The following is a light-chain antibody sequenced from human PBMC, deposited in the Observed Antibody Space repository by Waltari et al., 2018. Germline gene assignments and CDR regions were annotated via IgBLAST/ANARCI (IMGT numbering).Light chain of an antibody. J-gene: IGLJ2*01. CDR3: SSYGGTNNFVL. CDR2: EVT. Sequence: QSALTHPPSASGSPGQSITISCTGTSSYVGSYNVCPWYQHYPGRAPKVLIYEVTQRPSGVPDRFSGSKSGNTASLTVSGLQAEDEADYYCSSYGGTNNFVLFGGGTKLTVL. V-gene: IGLV2-8*01. CDR1: SSYVGSYNV.